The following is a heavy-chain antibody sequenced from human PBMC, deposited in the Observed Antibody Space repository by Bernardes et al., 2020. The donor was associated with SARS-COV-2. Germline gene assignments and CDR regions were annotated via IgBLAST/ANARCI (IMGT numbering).Heavy chain of an antibody. V-gene: IGHV3-7*01. CDR2: IKEDGREK. J-gene: IGHJ4*02. CDR3: AREYTYGFDS. D-gene: IGHD5-18*01. CDR1: GFTFSSYW. Sequence: GGSLRLSCAASGFTFSSYWMSWVRQAPGKGLEWVANIKEDGREKNYVDSVKGRFTISRDNAKNSLYLQMNSLRAEDTAVYYCAREYTYGFDSWGQGTLVTGSS.